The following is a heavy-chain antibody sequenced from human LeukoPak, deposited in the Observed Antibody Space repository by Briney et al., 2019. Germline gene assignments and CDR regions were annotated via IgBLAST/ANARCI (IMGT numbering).Heavy chain of an antibody. V-gene: IGHV4-61*02. J-gene: IGHJ4*02. CDR1: VGSISSGSYY. CDR2: IYTSGST. CDR3: ATSAAAGTGYYFDY. D-gene: IGHD6-13*01. Sequence: PSQTLSLTCTVSVGSISSGSYYWSWIRQPAGKGLEWIGRIYTSGSTNYNPSLKSRVTISVDTSKNQFSLKLSSVTAADTAVYYCATSAAAGTGYYFDYWGQGTLVTVSS.